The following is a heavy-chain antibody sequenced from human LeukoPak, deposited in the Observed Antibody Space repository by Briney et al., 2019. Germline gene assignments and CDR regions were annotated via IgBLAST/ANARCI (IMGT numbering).Heavy chain of an antibody. Sequence: GGSLRLSCAASGFTFSSYWMHWVRQAPGKGLVWVSRINTDGSSTSYADSVKGRFTISRDNAKNTLYLQMNSLRAEDTAVYYCASFRHHGGFDYWGQGTLVTVSS. CDR3: ASFRHHGGFDY. CDR2: INTDGSST. D-gene: IGHD1-14*01. CDR1: GFTFSSYW. V-gene: IGHV3-74*01. J-gene: IGHJ4*02.